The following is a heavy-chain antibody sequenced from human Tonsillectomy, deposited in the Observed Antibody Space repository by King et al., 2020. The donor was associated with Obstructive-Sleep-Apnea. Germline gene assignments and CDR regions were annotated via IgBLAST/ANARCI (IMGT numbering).Heavy chain of an antibody. CDR2: ISSSSSTL. Sequence: VQLVESGGGLVQPGGSLRLSCAASGFTFSSYSMNWVRQAPGKGLEWVSYISSSSSTLYYAASVKGRFTFSRDNAKNFFYLKMNSLRAEDTAVYYCARDLRGYYGSGRRTPLAFDYRGQGTLVTVSS. J-gene: IGHJ4*02. CDR1: GFTFSSYS. D-gene: IGHD3-10*01. CDR3: ARDLRGYYGSGRRTPLAFDY. V-gene: IGHV3-48*01.